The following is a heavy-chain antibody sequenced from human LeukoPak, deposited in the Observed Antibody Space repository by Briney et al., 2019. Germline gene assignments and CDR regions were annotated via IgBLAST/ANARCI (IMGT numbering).Heavy chain of an antibody. CDR3: ARYYVWGSYGLDP. J-gene: IGHJ5*02. CDR1: GFTFGSYE. Sequence: QSGGSLRLSCAASGFTFGSYEMNWVRQAPGKGLECVSYISSSGSTIYYADSVKGRFTISRDNAKNSLYLQMNSLRAEDTAVYYCARYYVWGSYGLDPWGQGTLVTVSS. CDR2: ISSSGSTI. D-gene: IGHD3-16*01. V-gene: IGHV3-48*03.